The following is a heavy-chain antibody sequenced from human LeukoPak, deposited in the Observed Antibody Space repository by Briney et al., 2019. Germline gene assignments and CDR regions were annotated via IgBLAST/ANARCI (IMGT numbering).Heavy chain of an antibody. CDR1: GYNFTNYW. D-gene: IGHD5-18*01. CDR3: TRHGRYTAIEYFDY. J-gene: IGHJ4*02. CDR2: IDPSDSYT. Sequence: GESLKISCKGSGYNFTNYWISWVRQMPGKGLEWMGRIDPSDSYTNYSPSFQGHVTISTDKSISTAYLQWNSLKASDTAMYYCTRHGRYTAIEYFDYWGQGTLVTVSS. V-gene: IGHV5-10-1*01.